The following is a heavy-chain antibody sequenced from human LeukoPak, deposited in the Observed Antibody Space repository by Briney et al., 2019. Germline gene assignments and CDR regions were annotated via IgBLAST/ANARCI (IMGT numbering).Heavy chain of an antibody. Sequence: PGGSLRLSCAASGFTFSSYWMSWVRQAPGRGLEWVANIKQEGSEKYYVDSVKGRFTISRDNAKNSLYLQMNSLRAEDTAVYYCARDKSYGDSSDYWGQGTLVTVSS. V-gene: IGHV3-7*01. CDR3: ARDKSYGDSSDY. J-gene: IGHJ4*02. CDR2: IKQEGSEK. D-gene: IGHD4-17*01. CDR1: GFTFSSYW.